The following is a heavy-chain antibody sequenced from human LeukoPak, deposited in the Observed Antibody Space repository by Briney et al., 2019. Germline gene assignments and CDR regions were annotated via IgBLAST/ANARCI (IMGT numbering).Heavy chain of an antibody. D-gene: IGHD7-27*01. CDR3: TRNMLGIAWFDP. J-gene: IGHJ5*02. Sequence: GGSLRLSCTVSGFTFGDYTMSWFRQAPGKGLEWVGFIRSKAYGGTTEYAASVKGRFTISRDDSESIAYLQMNSLQSEDTAVYYCTRNMLGIAWFDPWGQGTLVTVSS. V-gene: IGHV3-49*03. CDR1: GFTFGDYT. CDR2: IRSKAYGGTT.